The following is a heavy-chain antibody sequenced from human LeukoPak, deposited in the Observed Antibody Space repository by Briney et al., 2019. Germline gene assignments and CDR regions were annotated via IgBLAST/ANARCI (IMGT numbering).Heavy chain of an antibody. Sequence: GGSLRLSCAASGFTFSSYEMNWVRQAPGKGLEWVSYISSSGSTIYYADSVKGRFTISRDNAKNSLYLQMNSLRAEDTAVYYCAKDGITMVRGVSHVWFDPWGQGTLVTVSS. CDR1: GFTFSSYE. D-gene: IGHD3-10*01. CDR3: AKDGITMVRGVSHVWFDP. CDR2: ISSSGSTI. J-gene: IGHJ5*02. V-gene: IGHV3-48*03.